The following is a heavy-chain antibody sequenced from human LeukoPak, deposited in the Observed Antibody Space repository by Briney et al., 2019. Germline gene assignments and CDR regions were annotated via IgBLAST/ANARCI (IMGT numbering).Heavy chain of an antibody. D-gene: IGHD2-15*01. CDR1: GFTFSNAW. Sequence: GGSLRLSCAASGFTFSNAWMSWVRQAPGKGLEWVGRIKSKTDGGTTDYAAPVKGRFTISRDDTKNTLYLQMNSLKTEDTAVYYCTTGGVVVVVAATLADYWGQGTLVTVSS. CDR2: IKSKTDGGTT. J-gene: IGHJ4*02. V-gene: IGHV3-15*01. CDR3: TTGGVVVVVAATLADY.